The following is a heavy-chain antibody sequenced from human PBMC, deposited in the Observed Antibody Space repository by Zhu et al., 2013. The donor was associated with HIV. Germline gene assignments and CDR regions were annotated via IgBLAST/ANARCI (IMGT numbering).Heavy chain of an antibody. D-gene: IGHD6-19*01. Sequence: QVQLVQSGAEVKKPGASLKVSCKAYGYSFISFAMYWVRQAPGQSLEWLGRINPANGDTKYSPKFQGRVFINRDTLASTVNMELSSLTSEDTAVYYCARSRDKSGWSYFDLWGQGAPVAVSS. CDR2: INPANGDT. J-gene: IGHJ4*02. CDR1: GYSFISFA. V-gene: IGHV1-3*01. CDR3: ARSRDKSGWSYFDL.